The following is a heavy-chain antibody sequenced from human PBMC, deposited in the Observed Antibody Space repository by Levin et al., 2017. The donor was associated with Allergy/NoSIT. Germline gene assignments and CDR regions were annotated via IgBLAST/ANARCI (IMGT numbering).Heavy chain of an antibody. CDR3: AKGLGYCGGGSCSSPYYFDY. CDR2: ISGSGGST. D-gene: IGHD2-15*01. CDR1: GFTFSSYA. Sequence: GGSLRLSCAASGFTFSSYAMSWVRQAPGKGLEWVSAISGSGGSTYYADSVKGRFTISRDNSKNTLYLQMNSLRAEDTAVYYCAKGLGYCGGGSCSSPYYFDYWGQGTLVTVSS. J-gene: IGHJ4*02. V-gene: IGHV3-23*01.